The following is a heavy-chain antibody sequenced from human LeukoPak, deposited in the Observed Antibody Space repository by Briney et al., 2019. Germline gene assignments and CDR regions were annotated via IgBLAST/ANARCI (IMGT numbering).Heavy chain of an antibody. CDR2: INTESYYL. CDR1: GFSFSSYS. CDR3: ARADYDILTLPDY. V-gene: IGHV3-21*01. Sequence: GGSLRLSCAASGFSFSSYSINWGRQAPGRGLEWVSSINTESYYLYYADAVNGRFTISRDNAKNSLYLQMNSLRAEDTAVYYCARADYDILTLPDYWGQGTLVTVSS. J-gene: IGHJ4*02. D-gene: IGHD3-9*01.